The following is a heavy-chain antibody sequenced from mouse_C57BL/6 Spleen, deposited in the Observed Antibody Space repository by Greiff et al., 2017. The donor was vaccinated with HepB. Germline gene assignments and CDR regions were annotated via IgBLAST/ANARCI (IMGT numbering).Heavy chain of an antibody. V-gene: IGHV1-80*01. Sequence: QVQLQQSGAELVKPGASVKISCKASGYAFSSYWMNWVKQRPGKGLEWIGQIYPGDGYTNYNGKFKGKATLTADKSSSTAYMQLSSLTSEDSAVYFCARGGDYDEDFDYWGQGTTLTVSS. D-gene: IGHD2-4*01. CDR3: ARGGDYDEDFDY. J-gene: IGHJ2*01. CDR2: IYPGDGYT. CDR1: GYAFSSYW.